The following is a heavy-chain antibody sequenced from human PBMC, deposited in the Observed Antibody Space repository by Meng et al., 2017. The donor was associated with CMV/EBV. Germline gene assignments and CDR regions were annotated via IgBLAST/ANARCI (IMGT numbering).Heavy chain of an antibody. CDR3: AKEFRGYCSGGSCYSADY. J-gene: IGHJ4*02. CDR1: GFTFNTYG. D-gene: IGHD2-15*01. V-gene: IGHV3-30*02. Sequence: GESLKISCAASGFTFNTYGMHWVRQAPGKGLEWMAFIHFDGISKFYADSVKGRFTISRDNFKNTLYPQMNSLRVEDTAVYYCAKEFRGYCSGGSCYSADYWGQGTLVTVSS. CDR2: IHFDGISK.